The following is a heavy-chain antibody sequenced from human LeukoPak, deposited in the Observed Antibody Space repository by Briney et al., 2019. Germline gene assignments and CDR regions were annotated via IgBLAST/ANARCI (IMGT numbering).Heavy chain of an antibody. CDR3: ARVYMRGWFDP. J-gene: IGHJ5*02. V-gene: IGHV4-31*03. Sequence: PSETLSLTCTVSGGSISSGGYYWSWIRQHPGKGLEWIGYIYYSGSTYYDPSLKSRVTISVDTSKNQFSLKLSSVTAADTAVYYCARVYMRGWFDPWGQGTLVTVSS. CDR2: IYYSGST. CDR1: GGSISSGGYY. D-gene: IGHD3-10*01.